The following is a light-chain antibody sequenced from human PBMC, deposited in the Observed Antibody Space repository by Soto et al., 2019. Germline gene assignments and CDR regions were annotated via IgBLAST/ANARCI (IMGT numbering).Light chain of an antibody. J-gene: IGKJ1*01. CDR3: QQSYSTPPT. Sequence: DIQMTQSPSTLSASVGGRVTITCRASQSVGTWVAWYQQKPGKAPKLLIYGASNLESGVPSRFSGSGSGTEFTLTISSLQPEDFATYYCQQSYSTPPTFGQGTKVDIK. V-gene: IGKV1-39*01. CDR2: GAS. CDR1: QSVGTW.